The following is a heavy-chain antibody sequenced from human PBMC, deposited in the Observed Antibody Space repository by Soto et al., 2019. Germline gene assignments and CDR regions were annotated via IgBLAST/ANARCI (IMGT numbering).Heavy chain of an antibody. D-gene: IGHD3-16*01. CDR1: GGPVSSSSYW. Sequence: QVQLQESGPGLVKPSETLSLTCTVSGGPVSSSSYWWTWIRQSPGRGLEWIGSLYYSGSTKYNPSLKSRVSTSVDTSKSQFSLTLTSVTAADTAVYYCARDQRDDYAWGPKGVFDQWGPGTLVTISS. V-gene: IGHV4-61*01. J-gene: IGHJ4*02. CDR3: ARDQRDDYAWGPKGVFDQ. CDR2: LYYSGST.